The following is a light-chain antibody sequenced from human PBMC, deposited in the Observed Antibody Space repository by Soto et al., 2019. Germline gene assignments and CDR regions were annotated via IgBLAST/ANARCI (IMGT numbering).Light chain of an antibody. CDR2: GND. Sequence: QSVLTQPPSASGTPGQRVTISCSGSSSNIGGNIVNWYQQLPGTAPKLLIFGNDQRPSWVPDRFSGSKSGTSASLAISGLQSEDEAKYYCAAWDDSLNGVVFGGGTQVTVL. CDR3: AAWDDSLNGVV. V-gene: IGLV1-44*01. CDR1: SSNIGGNI. J-gene: IGLJ7*01.